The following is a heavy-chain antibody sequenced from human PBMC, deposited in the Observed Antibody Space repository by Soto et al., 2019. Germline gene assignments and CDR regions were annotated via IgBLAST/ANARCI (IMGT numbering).Heavy chain of an antibody. D-gene: IGHD6-19*01. CDR2: IYPGDSDT. J-gene: IGHJ6*02. CDR1: GYSFTIYC. V-gene: IGHV5-51*01. Sequence: GESLKISCNGSGYSFTIYCIGLVLQMPGKGLEWMGIIYPGDSDTRYSPSFQGQVTISADKSISTAYLQWSSLKASDTAMYYCAGTVAGSWHYGMDVWGQGTTVTVSS. CDR3: AGTVAGSWHYGMDV.